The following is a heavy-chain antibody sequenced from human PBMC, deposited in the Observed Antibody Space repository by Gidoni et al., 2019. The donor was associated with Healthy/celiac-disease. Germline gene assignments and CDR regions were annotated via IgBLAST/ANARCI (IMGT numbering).Heavy chain of an antibody. Sequence: EVQLVESGGGLVKPGGSLRLSCAASGFTFSRYSMNWVRQAPGKGLEWVSSISSSSSYIYYADSVKGRFTISRDNAKNSLYLQMNSLRAEDTAVYYCARDWGYCTNGVCYTTPFDYWGQGTLVTVSS. CDR1: GFTFSRYS. CDR2: ISSSSSYI. V-gene: IGHV3-21*01. CDR3: ARDWGYCTNGVCYTTPFDY. J-gene: IGHJ4*02. D-gene: IGHD2-8*01.